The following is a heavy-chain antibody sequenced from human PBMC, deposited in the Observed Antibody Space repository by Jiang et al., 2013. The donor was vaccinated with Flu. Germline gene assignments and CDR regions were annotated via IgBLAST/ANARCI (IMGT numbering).Heavy chain of an antibody. V-gene: IGHV7-4-1*02. D-gene: IGHD3-9*01. Sequence: SVKVSCKASGYTFTTLGISWVRQAPGQGLEWMGWINTNTGNPTYAQGFTGRFVFSLDTSVSTAYLQISSLKAEDTAVYYCARTVYDILTGYIPQLDYWGQGTLVTVSS. J-gene: IGHJ4*02. CDR3: ARTVYDILTGYIPQLDY. CDR2: INTNTGNP. CDR1: GYTFTTLG.